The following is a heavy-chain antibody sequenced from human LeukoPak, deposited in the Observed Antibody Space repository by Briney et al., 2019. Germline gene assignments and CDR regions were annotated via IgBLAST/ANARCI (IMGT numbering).Heavy chain of an antibody. J-gene: IGHJ4*02. D-gene: IGHD3-10*01. Sequence: GGSLRLSCAASGFTFSNAWMSWVRQAPGKGLEWVGRIKSKTDGGTTDYAAPVKGRFTISRDDSKNTLYLQMNSLRAEDTAVYYCARDGPRAGRGVIFENWGQGTLVTVSS. CDR3: ARDGPRAGRGVIFEN. CDR2: IKSKTDGGTT. CDR1: GFTFSNAW. V-gene: IGHV3-15*01.